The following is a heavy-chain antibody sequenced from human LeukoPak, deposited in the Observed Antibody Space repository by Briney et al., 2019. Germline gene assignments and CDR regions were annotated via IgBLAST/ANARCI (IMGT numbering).Heavy chain of an antibody. CDR2: INPNSGGT. D-gene: IGHD5-24*01. V-gene: IGHV1-2*02. J-gene: IGHJ4*02. Sequence: ASVKVSCKASGYTFTGYYMHWVRQAPGQGLEWMGWINPNSGGTNYAQKFQGRVTMTRDTSTSTVYMELSSLRSEDTAVYYCASPRERGDGYNLNYWGQGTLVTVSS. CDR3: ASPRERGDGYNLNY. CDR1: GYTFTGYY.